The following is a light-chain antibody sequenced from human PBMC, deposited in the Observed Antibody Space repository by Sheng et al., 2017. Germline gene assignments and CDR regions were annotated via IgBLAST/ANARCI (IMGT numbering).Light chain of an antibody. J-gene: IGKJ2*01. CDR3: QQTYGIPFT. CDR2: SAS. V-gene: IGKV1-39*01. CDR1: LTIHNF. Sequence: DIQMTQSPSSLSASVGDRVTITCRASLTIHNFLNWYQQKPGQAPKFLIYSASNLQSGVPSRFSGSGFGTDFTLTISSLQPEDFATYYCQQTYGIPFTFGQGSKLEIK.